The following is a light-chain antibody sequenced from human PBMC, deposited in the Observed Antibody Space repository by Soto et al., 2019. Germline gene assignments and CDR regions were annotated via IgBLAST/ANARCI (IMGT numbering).Light chain of an antibody. Sequence: EIVLTQSPGTLSLSPGERATLSCRASQRITNNFLAWFQQKPGLAPRLLIHGASTMASGVPDRFSGGGSGTDFVLTISRLEPEDFAVYYCQQYGRSPFTFGQGTKLQIK. CDR2: GAS. CDR1: QRITNNF. CDR3: QQYGRSPFT. J-gene: IGKJ2*01. V-gene: IGKV3-20*01.